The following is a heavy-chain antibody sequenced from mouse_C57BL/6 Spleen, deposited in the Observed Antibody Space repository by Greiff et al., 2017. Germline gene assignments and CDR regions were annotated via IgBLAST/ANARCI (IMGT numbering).Heavy chain of an antibody. CDR1: GYAFSSSW. J-gene: IGHJ2*01. CDR2: IYPGDGDT. V-gene: IGHV1-82*01. D-gene: IGHD2-3*01. Sequence: VKLMESGPELVKPGASVKISCKASGYAFSSSWMNWVKQRPGKGLEWIGRIYPGDGDTNYNGKFKGKATLTADKSSSTAYMQLSSLTSEDSAVYFCARERWFDFDYWGQGTTRTVSS. CDR3: ARERWFDFDY.